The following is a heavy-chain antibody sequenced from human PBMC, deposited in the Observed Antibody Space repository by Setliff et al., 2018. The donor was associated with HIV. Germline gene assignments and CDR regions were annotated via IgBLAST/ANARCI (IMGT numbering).Heavy chain of an antibody. Sequence: ESLKISCQGSGYSFSSYWIGWVRRMPGKGLEWMGIIHPGDSDTRYSPSFQGQVIISADKSINTAYLQWNSLKASDTAMYYCARITYYYDSSAYLLYDAFDIWGQGTMVTVSS. CDR2: IHPGDSDT. D-gene: IGHD3-22*01. V-gene: IGHV5-51*01. CDR1: GYSFSSYW. CDR3: ARITYYYDSSAYLLYDAFDI. J-gene: IGHJ3*02.